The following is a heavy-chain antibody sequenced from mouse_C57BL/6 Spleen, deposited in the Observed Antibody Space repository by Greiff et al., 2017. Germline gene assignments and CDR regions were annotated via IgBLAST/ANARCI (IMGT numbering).Heavy chain of an antibody. J-gene: IGHJ4*01. V-gene: IGHV2-6-1*01. CDR1: GFSLTSYG. Sequence: VQLQQSGPGLVAPSQSLSITCTVSGFSLTSYGVHWVRQPPGKGLGWLVVIWSDGSTTYNSALKSRLSISKDNSKSQVFLKMNSLQTDDTAMYYCARHPELEGAMDYWGQGTSVTVSS. D-gene: IGHD4-1*01. CDR2: IWSDGST. CDR3: ARHPELEGAMDY.